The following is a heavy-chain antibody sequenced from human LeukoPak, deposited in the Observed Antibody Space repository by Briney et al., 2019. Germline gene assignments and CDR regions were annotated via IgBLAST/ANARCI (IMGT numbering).Heavy chain of an antibody. CDR3: ARDLFRWLGDTGSGSHLGYFQH. J-gene: IGHJ1*01. CDR1: DNTFTTFG. CDR2: ISGYNGNT. D-gene: IGHD3-10*01. V-gene: IGHV1-18*01. Sequence: ASVKVSCKASDNTFTTFGIAWVRQAPGQGLEWIRWISGYNGNTISAQKFQGRVTMTRDTSTSTAYMELRSLRSDDTAVYYCARDLFRWLGDTGSGSHLGYFQHWGQGTLVTVSS.